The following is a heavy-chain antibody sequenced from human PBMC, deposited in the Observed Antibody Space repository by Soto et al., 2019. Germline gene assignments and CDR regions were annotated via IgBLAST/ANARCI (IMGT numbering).Heavy chain of an antibody. V-gene: IGHV3-23*01. Sequence: PGGSLRLSCAASGVTFSSYAMSWVRQAPGEGLEWVSAISGSGGSTYYADSVKGRFTISRDNVKNTLYLQLSSLRAEDTAVYYCVSGLERELRGQGTLVTVS. CDR2: ISGSGGST. D-gene: IGHD1-26*01. J-gene: IGHJ4*02. CDR1: GVTFSSYA. CDR3: VSGLEREL.